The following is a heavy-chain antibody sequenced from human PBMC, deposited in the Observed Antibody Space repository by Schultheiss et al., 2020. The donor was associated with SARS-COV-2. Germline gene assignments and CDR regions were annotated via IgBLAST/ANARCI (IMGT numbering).Heavy chain of an antibody. CDR3: TTLIRGSFDY. Sequence: GGSLRLSCVASGFTFGSYDMHWVRQATGKGLEWVSAVGTSDDTYYQASVKGRFTISRDNAKNTLYLQMNSLKTEDTAVYYCTTLIRGSFDYWGQGTLVTVSS. J-gene: IGHJ4*02. V-gene: IGHV3-13*04. CDR2: VGTSDDT. CDR1: GFTFGSYD. D-gene: IGHD3-10*01.